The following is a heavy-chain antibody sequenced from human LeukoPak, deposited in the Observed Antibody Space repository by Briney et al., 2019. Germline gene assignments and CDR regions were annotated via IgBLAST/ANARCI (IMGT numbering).Heavy chain of an antibody. CDR2: IKQDGSLE. J-gene: IGHJ5*02. CDR1: GFTFTHYW. V-gene: IGHV3-7*01. Sequence: GGSPRLSCEASGFTFTHYWMRWVRQPPGKGPEWLANIKQDGSLEFYEDSVKGRFTASIDSVKNSLYLHMTRLRVEDTAVYYCVSTSGPWGQGTPVTVSS. CDR3: VSTSGP.